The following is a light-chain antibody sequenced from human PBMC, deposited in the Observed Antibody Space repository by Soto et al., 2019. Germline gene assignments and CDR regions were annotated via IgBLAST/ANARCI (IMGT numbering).Light chain of an antibody. Sequence: CALTKPRSGSVAPGQSVAISCNGTSSDVGSFNYVSWYQQHPDKAPKLMIYDVTKRPSGVPDRFSGSKSGNTASLTISGLQAEDEADYYCCSYAGSPYVFGTGTKVTVL. V-gene: IGLV2-11*01. J-gene: IGLJ1*01. CDR2: DVT. CDR1: SSDVGSFNY. CDR3: CSYAGSPYV.